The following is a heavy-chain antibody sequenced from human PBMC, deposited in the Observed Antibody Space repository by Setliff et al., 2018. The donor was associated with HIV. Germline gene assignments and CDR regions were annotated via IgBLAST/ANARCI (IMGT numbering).Heavy chain of an antibody. V-gene: IGHV1-18*01. CDR1: GYTFTNYG. CDR3: ARGGYHGFGSYGDY. J-gene: IGHJ4*02. CDR2: VSVYNDNT. Sequence: ASVKVSCKASGYTFTNYGIIWVRQAPGQGLEWMGWVSVYNDNTNYAQKFQGRVTMTSDTSTSTAYMELSSLRSEDTAVYYCARGGYHGFGSYGDYWGQGTLVTVSS. D-gene: IGHD3-10*01.